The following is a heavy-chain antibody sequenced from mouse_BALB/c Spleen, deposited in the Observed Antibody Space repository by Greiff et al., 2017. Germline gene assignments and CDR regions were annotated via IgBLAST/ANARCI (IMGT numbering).Heavy chain of an antibody. CDR1: GFSLTSYG. J-gene: IGHJ4*01. V-gene: IGHV2-9*02. CDR2: IWAGGST. D-gene: IGHD2-1*01. Sequence: QVQLQQSGPGLVAPSQSLSITCTVSGFSLTSYGVHWVRQPPGKGLEWLGVIWAGGSTNYNSALMSRLSISKDNSKSQVFLKMNSLQTDDTAMYYCARDLGNYLYAMDYWGQGTSVTVSS. CDR3: ARDLGNYLYAMDY.